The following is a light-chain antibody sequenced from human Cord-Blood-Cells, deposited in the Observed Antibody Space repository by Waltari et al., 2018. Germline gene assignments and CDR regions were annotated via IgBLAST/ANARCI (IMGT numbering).Light chain of an antibody. CDR2: AAS. J-gene: IGKJ2*01. CDR1: QSLRSY. V-gene: IGKV1-39*01. CDR3: QKSYRTPDT. Sequence: IQMTHSPSSLSASVGDSVTITCRASQSLRSYLTCDQQKPGKAPKLLLDAASSLQSGVPSMSSGSGSVTDFTLTISRRQPEDFATYDCQKSYRTPDTFDQGTKLEIK.